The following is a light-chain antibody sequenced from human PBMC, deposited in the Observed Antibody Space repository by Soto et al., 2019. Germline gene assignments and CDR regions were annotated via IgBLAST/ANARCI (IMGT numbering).Light chain of an antibody. CDR2: GTS. V-gene: IGKV3D-15*01. CDR1: QSVSSN. Sequence: EIVITQSPGTLSVSAGERATLSCRASQSVSSNLAWYQQKPGQAPRLLIYGTSTRATGIPARFSGSGSGTEFTLTISSLQSEDFAVYYCQQYNNWPPITFGQGTRLEIK. CDR3: QQYNNWPPIT. J-gene: IGKJ5*01.